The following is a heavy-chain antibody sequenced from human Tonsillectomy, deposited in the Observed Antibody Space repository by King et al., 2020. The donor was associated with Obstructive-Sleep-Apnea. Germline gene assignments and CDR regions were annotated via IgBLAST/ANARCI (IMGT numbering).Heavy chain of an antibody. Sequence: VQLQESGPGLVKPSETLSLTCTVSGGSISSYYGSWIRQPPGKGLEWIGYIYYRGSTNYNPSLTRRFTIPVATSKNPFSLTLSSVTAAETAVYYCARQTRHGYSYLFDYWGQGTLVTVSS. CDR3: ARQTRHGYSYLFDY. CDR2: IYYRGST. CDR1: GGSISSYY. J-gene: IGHJ4*02. D-gene: IGHD5-18*01. V-gene: IGHV4-59*08.